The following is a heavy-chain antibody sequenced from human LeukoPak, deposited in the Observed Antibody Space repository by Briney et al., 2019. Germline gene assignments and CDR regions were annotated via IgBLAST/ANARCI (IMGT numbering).Heavy chain of an antibody. Sequence: PSQTLSLTCTVSGGSLSSATYYWSWIRQYPGKGLECIGYIYYSGNTYYNPSLKSRLTISVDTSKNQFSLKLSSVTAADTAVYYCARALVDYFDHWGQGNLVTGSS. V-gene: IGHV4-31*03. CDR3: ARALVDYFDH. J-gene: IGHJ4*02. CDR2: IYYSGNT. D-gene: IGHD2-21*01. CDR1: GGSLSSATYY.